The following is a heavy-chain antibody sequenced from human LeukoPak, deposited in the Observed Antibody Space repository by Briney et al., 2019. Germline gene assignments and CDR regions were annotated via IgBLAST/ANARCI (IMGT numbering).Heavy chain of an antibody. CDR1: GYSFTSYW. CDR2: IYPGDSDT. D-gene: IGHD6-25*01. V-gene: IGHV5-51*01. CDR3: GRIPAAGSLKGAFDI. Sequence: GESLKVSCKGSGYSFTSYWIGWVRQMPGKGLEWMGIIYPGDSDTTYSPSFQGQVTISADKSISTAYLQWSSLKASDTAMYYCGRIPAAGSLKGAFDIWGQGTMVTVSS. J-gene: IGHJ3*02.